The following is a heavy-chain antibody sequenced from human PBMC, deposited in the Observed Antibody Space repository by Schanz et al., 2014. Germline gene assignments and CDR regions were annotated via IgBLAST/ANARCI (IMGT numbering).Heavy chain of an antibody. CDR3: VRDLGGDQTDY. Sequence: VQLLESGGGLVKPGGSLRLSCAVSGFTVSANYMIWVRQPPGKGLEWVAATRYDGNNKYYVDSVKGRFTISRDNSKNTLYLQVNSLRAEDTAVYYCVRDLGGDQTDYWGQGTLVTVSS. CDR1: GFTVSANY. D-gene: IGHD4-17*01. V-gene: IGHV3-33*08. CDR2: TRYDGNNK. J-gene: IGHJ4*02.